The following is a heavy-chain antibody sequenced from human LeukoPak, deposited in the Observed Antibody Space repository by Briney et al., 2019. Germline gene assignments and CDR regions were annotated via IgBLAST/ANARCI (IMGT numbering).Heavy chain of an antibody. CDR1: GFTFSTYE. CDR2: ISSSGSTI. CDR3: ARAAGEMATIRY. V-gene: IGHV3-48*03. J-gene: IGHJ4*02. D-gene: IGHD5-24*01. Sequence: GGSLRLSCAASGFTFSTYEINWVRQAPGKGLEWVSYISSSGSTIYYADSVKGRFTISRDNAKNSLYLQMNSLRAEDTAVYYCARAAGEMATIRYWGQGTLVTVSS.